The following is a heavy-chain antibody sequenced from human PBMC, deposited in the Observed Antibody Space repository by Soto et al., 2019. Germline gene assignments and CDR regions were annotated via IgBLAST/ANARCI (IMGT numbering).Heavy chain of an antibody. CDR3: AKLTYPSDSTGYYYERVSGWIDS. V-gene: IGHV3-23*01. J-gene: IGHJ5*01. CDR1: GFMFSSYA. D-gene: IGHD3-22*01. Sequence: GGSLRLSCAASGFMFSSYAMSWVRQAPGKGLEWVSSISASGGTANLADSVEGRCTISRDNSKSTLYLQMNSLRAEDTAVYYCAKLTYPSDSTGYYYERVSGWIDSWGQGTLVTVSS. CDR2: ISASGGTA.